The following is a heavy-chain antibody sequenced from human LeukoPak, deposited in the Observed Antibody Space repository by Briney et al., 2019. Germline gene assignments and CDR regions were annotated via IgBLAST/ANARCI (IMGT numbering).Heavy chain of an antibody. D-gene: IGHD2-21*01. CDR3: VGEHFGGWRFDY. V-gene: IGHV4-59*01. CDR1: GGSIRSYY. J-gene: IGHJ4*02. CDR2: IDYSGST. Sequence: KPSETLSLTCTVSGGSIRSYYWCWIRQAPGKGPEWIGYIDYSGSTIYNPSLKSRVSISVDTSKNQFSLKMTSVSAADAAVYYCVGEHFGGWRFDYWGQGALVTVSS.